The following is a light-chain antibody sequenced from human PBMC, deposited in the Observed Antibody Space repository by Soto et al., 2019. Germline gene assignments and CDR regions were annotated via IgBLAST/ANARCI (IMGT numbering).Light chain of an antibody. Sequence: QSVLTQPASVSGSPGQLITISCTGSSSDVGGYDYVSWYQQHPGKAPKLMIYEVSNRPSGVSNRFSGSKSGNTASLTISGLQAEDEADYYCCSYTGSLTLLFGGGTQLTVL. CDR3: CSYTGSLTLL. J-gene: IGLJ2*01. CDR2: EVS. V-gene: IGLV2-14*01. CDR1: SSDVGGYDY.